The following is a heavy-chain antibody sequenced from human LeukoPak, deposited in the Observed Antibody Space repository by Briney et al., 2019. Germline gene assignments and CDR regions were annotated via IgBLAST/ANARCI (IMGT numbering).Heavy chain of an antibody. Sequence: TGGSLRLSCAASRFTFSSYSMNWVRQAPGKGLEWVSYIRSSSSTMYYADSVKGRFTISRDNAKNSLYLQMNSLRAEDTAVYYCARGEGGYDPFDYWGQGTLVTVSS. V-gene: IGHV3-48*04. CDR1: RFTFSSYS. D-gene: IGHD5-12*01. CDR3: ARGEGGYDPFDY. J-gene: IGHJ4*02. CDR2: IRSSSSTM.